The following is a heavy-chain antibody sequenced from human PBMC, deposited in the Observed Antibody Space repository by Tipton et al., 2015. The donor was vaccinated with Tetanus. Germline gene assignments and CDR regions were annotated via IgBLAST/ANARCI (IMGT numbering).Heavy chain of an antibody. CDR3: ARAPNRISRAYDY. J-gene: IGHJ4*02. D-gene: IGHD1-14*01. Sequence: QLVQSGPEVKKPGSSVKVSCKASGVTFNTHVISWVRQAPGQGLEWIGGVLPTLGTANYTQKLQGRVTIIADDSTSTVYMELSSLRSDDTAIYYCARAPNRISRAYDYWGQGTQITVSS. CDR1: GVTFNTHV. V-gene: IGHV1-69*01. CDR2: VLPTLGTA.